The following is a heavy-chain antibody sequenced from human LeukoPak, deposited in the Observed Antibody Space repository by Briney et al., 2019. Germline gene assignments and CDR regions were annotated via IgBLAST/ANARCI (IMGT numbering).Heavy chain of an antibody. V-gene: IGHV4-34*01. CDR3: ARGLGPMSPSLDY. J-gene: IGHJ4*02. D-gene: IGHD3-22*01. CDR2: INHSGRV. Sequence: SETLSLTCAVSGESFSYNYWTWVRQPPGKGLEWIGDINHSGRVNYRPSLKSRVTISADTSKSQFSLKLNAVTAADTAVYYCARGLGPMSPSLDYWGQGSLVTVSS. CDR1: GESFSYNY.